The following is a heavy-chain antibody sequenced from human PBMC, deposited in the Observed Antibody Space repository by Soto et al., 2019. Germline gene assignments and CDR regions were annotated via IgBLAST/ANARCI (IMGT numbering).Heavy chain of an antibody. CDR3: ARDFPPWGTSPRWFDP. CDR1: GFTFSSYW. CDR2: IKQDGSEK. V-gene: IGHV3-7*03. D-gene: IGHD2-2*01. J-gene: IGHJ5*02. Sequence: EVQLVESGGGLVQPGGSLRLSCAASGFTFSSYWMSWVRQAPGKGLEWVANIKQDGSEKYYVDSVKGRFTISRDNAKNSLYLQMNSLRAEDTAVYYCARDFPPWGTSPRWFDPWGQGTLVTVSS.